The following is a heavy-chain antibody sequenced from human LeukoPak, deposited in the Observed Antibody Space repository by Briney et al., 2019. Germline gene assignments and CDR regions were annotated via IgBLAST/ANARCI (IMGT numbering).Heavy chain of an antibody. D-gene: IGHD2-2*02. CDR3: ATVTRDCSRASCYNY. CDR2: MNPNSGHT. J-gene: IGHJ4*02. CDR1: GYTFTSYD. V-gene: IGHV1-8*01. Sequence: ASVKVSCKASGYTFTSYDINWVRQATGQGLEWMGWMNPNSGHTGYAQKFQGRITMTRNTPISTAYMELSSLGSEDTAVYYCATVTRDCSRASCYNYWGQGTLVTVSS.